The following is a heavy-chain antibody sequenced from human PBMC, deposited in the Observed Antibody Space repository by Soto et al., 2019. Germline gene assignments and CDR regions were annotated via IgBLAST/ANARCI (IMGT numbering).Heavy chain of an antibody. CDR3: ASGSIALAGKDAFDI. V-gene: IGHV1-8*01. Sequence: QVQLVQSGAEVKKPGASVKVSCKASGYTFTSYDINWVRQATGQGLEWMGWMNPNSGNTGYAEKFQGRVTMTRNTSISTAYMELSSMRYADTAVYYCASGSIALAGKDAFDIWGQGTMFTVSS. J-gene: IGHJ3*02. CDR1: GYTFTSYD. D-gene: IGHD6-19*01. CDR2: MNPNSGNT.